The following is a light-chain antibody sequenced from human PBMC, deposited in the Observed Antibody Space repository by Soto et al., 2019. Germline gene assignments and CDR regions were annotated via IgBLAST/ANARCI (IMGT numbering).Light chain of an antibody. V-gene: IGLV2-8*01. Sequence: QSVLTQPPSASGSPGQSVTISRTGTSSDVGGYNRVSWYLHHPGKAPKLILYEGDKRPSGVPDRFSRSKSGNTASLTVSELQADDEADYYCTSFADPYKSVFGTGTKGTVL. CDR1: SSDVGGYNR. CDR3: TSFADPYKSV. CDR2: EGD. J-gene: IGLJ1*01.